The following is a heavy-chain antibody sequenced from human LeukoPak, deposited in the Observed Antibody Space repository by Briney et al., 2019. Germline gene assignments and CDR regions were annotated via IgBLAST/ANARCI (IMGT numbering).Heavy chain of an antibody. V-gene: IGHV4-59*01. D-gene: IGHD3-22*01. J-gene: IGHJ5*02. Sequence: SETLSLTCTVSGGSINNYYWSWIRQSPGKGLEWIGYIYYSGSTNYNPPLKSRVTISVDTSKNQFSLKLSSVTAADTAVYYCARGFSYHNNWFDPWGQGTLVTVSS. CDR2: IYYSGST. CDR1: GGSINNYY. CDR3: ARGFSYHNNWFDP.